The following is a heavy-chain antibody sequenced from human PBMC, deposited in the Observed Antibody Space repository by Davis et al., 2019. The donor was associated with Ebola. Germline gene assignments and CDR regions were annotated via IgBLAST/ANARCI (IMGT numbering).Heavy chain of an antibody. CDR2: IYHSGST. Sequence: SETLSLTCAVFGGSISSSNWWSWVRQPPGKGLEWIGEIYHSGSTNYNPSLKIRVTISVDTSKKQFSLKLSSVTAADTAVYYCARDGYNYSFFDYWGQGTLVTVSS. V-gene: IGHV4-4*02. CDR1: GGSISSSNW. D-gene: IGHD5-24*01. CDR3: ARDGYNYSFFDY. J-gene: IGHJ4*02.